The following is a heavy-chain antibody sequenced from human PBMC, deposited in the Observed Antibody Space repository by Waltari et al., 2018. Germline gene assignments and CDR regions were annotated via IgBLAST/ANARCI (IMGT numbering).Heavy chain of an antibody. J-gene: IGHJ4*02. CDR3: VRPERGSYYYFDS. Sequence: QLQLQESGPGLVKPSETLSLSCTVPGGSLRGSGFYWGWIRQSPGKGLEWIGSVYYSGASYYNPSLESRVTMSIDTSKRHFSLMLTSVTVADTAVYYCVRPERGSYYYFDSWGQGTLVIVSS. CDR2: VYYSGAS. CDR1: GGSLRGSGFY. V-gene: IGHV4-39*02. D-gene: IGHD3-16*01.